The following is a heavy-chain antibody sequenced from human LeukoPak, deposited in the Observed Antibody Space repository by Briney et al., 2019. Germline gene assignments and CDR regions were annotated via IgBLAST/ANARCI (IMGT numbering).Heavy chain of an antibody. CDR2: INPNSAGT. J-gene: IGHJ5*01. V-gene: IGHV1-2*02. CDR1: GCTFTDYY. CDR3: ARAAWSATSKFDS. Sequence: ASVKVSCKASGCTFTDYYLHWLRQDPGQGLEWVGWINPNSAGTEYAQEFQGRVTMTRDTSNSTAYMELSRLQPDDTAVYYCARAAWSATSKFDSWGQGTRVTVSS. D-gene: IGHD6-13*01.